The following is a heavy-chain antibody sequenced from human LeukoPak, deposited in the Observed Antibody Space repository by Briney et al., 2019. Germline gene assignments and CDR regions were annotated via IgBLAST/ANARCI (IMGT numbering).Heavy chain of an antibody. CDR3: ARDQRYGGNSY. Sequence: SETLSLTCTVSGGSISSYYWSWIRQPPGKGLEWIGYIYYSGSTNYNPSLKSRVTISVDTSKNQFSLKLSSVTAADTAVYYCARDQRYGGNSYWGQGTLVTVSS. CDR1: GGSISSYY. CDR2: IYYSGST. J-gene: IGHJ4*02. D-gene: IGHD4-23*01. V-gene: IGHV4-59*12.